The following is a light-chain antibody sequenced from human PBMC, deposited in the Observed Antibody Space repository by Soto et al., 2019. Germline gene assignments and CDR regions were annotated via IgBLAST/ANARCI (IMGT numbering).Light chain of an antibody. V-gene: IGLV2-14*01. CDR1: SSDIGGYNY. Sequence: QSVLTQPASVSGSPRQSITVSCTGTSSDIGGYNYVSWYQHHPGKAPQLIIYEVNLRPSGVSDRFSASKSGDTASLTISGLQAGDEADYYCCSYSTSNTHNYVFGNGTKVTVL. CDR3: CSYSTSNTHNYV. CDR2: EVN. J-gene: IGLJ1*01.